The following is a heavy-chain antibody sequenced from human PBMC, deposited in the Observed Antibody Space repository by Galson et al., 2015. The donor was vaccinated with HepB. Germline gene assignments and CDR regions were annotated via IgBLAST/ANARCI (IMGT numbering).Heavy chain of an antibody. Sequence: SVKVSCKASGGTFSSYAISWVRQAPGLGLEWMGGIIPIFGTANYAQKFQGRVTITADESTSTAYMELSSLRSEDTAVYYCVRGAYYYDSSGYYHFDYWGQGTLVTVSS. CDR1: GGTFSSYA. CDR2: IIPIFGTA. CDR3: VRGAYYYDSSGYYHFDY. J-gene: IGHJ4*02. D-gene: IGHD3-22*01. V-gene: IGHV1-69*13.